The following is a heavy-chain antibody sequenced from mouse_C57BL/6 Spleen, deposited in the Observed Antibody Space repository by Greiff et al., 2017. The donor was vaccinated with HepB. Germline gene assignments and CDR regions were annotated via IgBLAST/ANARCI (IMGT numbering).Heavy chain of an antibody. J-gene: IGHJ3*01. CDR2: IDPEDGET. CDR1: GFNIKDYY. Sequence: VQLKESGAELVKPGASVKLSCTASGFNIKDYYMHWVKQRTEQGLEWIGRIDPEDGETKYAPKFQGKATITADTSSNTAYLQLSSLTSEDTAVYYCVRGAAQAPWFAYWGQGTLVTVSA. V-gene: IGHV14-2*01. CDR3: VRGAAQAPWFAY. D-gene: IGHD3-2*02.